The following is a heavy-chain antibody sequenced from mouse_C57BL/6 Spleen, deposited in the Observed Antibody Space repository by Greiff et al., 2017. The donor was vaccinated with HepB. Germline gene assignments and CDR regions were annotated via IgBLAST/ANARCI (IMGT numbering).Heavy chain of an antibody. Sequence: EVQRVESGGGLVKPGGSLKLSCAASGFTFSDYGMHWVRQAPEKGLEWVAYISSGSSTIYYADTVKGRFTISRDNAKNTLLLQMTSLRSEDTAMYYCAREGNYHYAMDYWGQGTSVTVSS. CDR3: AREGNYHYAMDY. CDR2: ISSGSSTI. J-gene: IGHJ4*01. D-gene: IGHD2-1*01. CDR1: GFTFSDYG. V-gene: IGHV5-17*01.